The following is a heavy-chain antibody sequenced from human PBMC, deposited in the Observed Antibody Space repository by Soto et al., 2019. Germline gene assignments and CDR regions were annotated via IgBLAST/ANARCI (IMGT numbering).Heavy chain of an antibody. CDR1: GYTFTSYG. V-gene: IGHV1-18*01. D-gene: IGHD6-19*01. Sequence: ASVKVSCTASGYTFTSYGISWVRQAPGQGLEWMGWISAYNGNTNYAQKLQGRVTMTTDISTSTAYMELRSLRSDDTAVYYCAAEDGSGLFDYWGQGTLVTVSS. J-gene: IGHJ4*02. CDR2: ISAYNGNT. CDR3: AAEDGSGLFDY.